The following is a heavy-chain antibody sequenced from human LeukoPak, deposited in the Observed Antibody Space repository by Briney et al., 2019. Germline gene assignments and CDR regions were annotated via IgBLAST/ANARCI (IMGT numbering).Heavy chain of an antibody. D-gene: IGHD6-13*01. J-gene: IGHJ4*02. Sequence: PGGSLRLSCAASGFTFDDYSMHWVRQAPGKGLEWVSGISWNSGSIVYADPVKGRFTISRDRTKNSLYLQINSLRAEDMALYYCARGNGYSTSGYVDYWGQGTLVTVSS. CDR1: GFTFDDYS. CDR3: ARGNGYSTSGYVDY. CDR2: ISWNSGSI. V-gene: IGHV3-9*03.